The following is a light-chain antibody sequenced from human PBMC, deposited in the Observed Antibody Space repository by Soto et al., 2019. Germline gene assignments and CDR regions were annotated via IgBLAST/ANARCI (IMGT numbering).Light chain of an antibody. CDR1: SSDVGGYNN. J-gene: IGLJ1*01. CDR2: DVS. Sequence: QSVLTQPRSVSGSPGQSVTISCTGTSSDVGGYNNVSWYQQNPGEAPKVMIFDVSKRPSGVPDRFSGSKSDNTASLTISGLQAEDEADYYCCSYAGSSAYVFGAGTKLTVL. V-gene: IGLV2-11*01. CDR3: CSYAGSSAYV.